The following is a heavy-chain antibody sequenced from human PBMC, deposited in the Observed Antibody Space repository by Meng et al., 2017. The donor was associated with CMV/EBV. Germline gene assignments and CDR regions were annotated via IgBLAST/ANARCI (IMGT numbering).Heavy chain of an antibody. V-gene: IGHV1-2*02. CDR3: ARGGRRIAAVNNWFDP. CDR1: GYTFTGYY. D-gene: IGHD6-13*01. Sequence: ASVKVSCKASGYTFTGYYMHWVRQAPGQGLEWMGWINPNSGGTNYAQKFQGRVTMTRDTSISTAYMELSRLRSDDTAVHYCARGGRRIAAVNNWFDPWGQGTLVTVSS. CDR2: INPNSGGT. J-gene: IGHJ5*02.